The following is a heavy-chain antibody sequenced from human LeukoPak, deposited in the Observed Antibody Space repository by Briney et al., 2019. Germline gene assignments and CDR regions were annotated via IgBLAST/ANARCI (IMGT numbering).Heavy chain of an antibody. V-gene: IGHV3-48*01. CDR1: GFTFSSYS. Sequence: GGSLRLSCAASGFTFSSYSMNWVCKAQGPGLEWVSYISSSSSTIYYADSVKGRFTISRDNAKNSLYLQMNSLRAEDTAVYYCARIRSKGYWGQGTLATVSS. J-gene: IGHJ4*02. CDR3: ARIRSKGY. CDR2: ISSSSSTI.